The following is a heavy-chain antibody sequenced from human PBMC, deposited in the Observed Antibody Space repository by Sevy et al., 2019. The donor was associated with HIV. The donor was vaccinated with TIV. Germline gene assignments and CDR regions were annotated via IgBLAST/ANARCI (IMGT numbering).Heavy chain of an antibody. CDR1: GFTFSSYA. J-gene: IGHJ5*02. D-gene: IGHD1-1*01. CDR3: ASGNWNDKNWFDP. V-gene: IGHV3-30-3*01. CDR2: ISYDGSNK. Sequence: GSLRLSCAASGFTFSSYAMHWVRQAPGKGLEWVAVISYDGSNKYYADSVKGRFTISRDNSKNTLYLQMNSLRAEDTAVYYCASGNWNDKNWFDPWGQGTLVTVSS.